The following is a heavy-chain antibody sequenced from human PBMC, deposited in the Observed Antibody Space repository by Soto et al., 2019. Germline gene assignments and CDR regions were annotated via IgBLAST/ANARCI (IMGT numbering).Heavy chain of an antibody. CDR2: ISYDGSNK. CDR3: AKLGYCSSTSCYTGPLDYYYGMDV. D-gene: IGHD2-2*02. Sequence: QVQLVESGGGVVQPGRSLRLSCAASGFTFSSYGMHWVRQAPGKGLEWVAVISYDGSNKYYADSVKGRFTISRDNSKNTLYLQMNSLRAEDTAVYYCAKLGYCSSTSCYTGPLDYYYGMDVWGQGTKVTVSS. CDR1: GFTFSSYG. J-gene: IGHJ6*02. V-gene: IGHV3-30*18.